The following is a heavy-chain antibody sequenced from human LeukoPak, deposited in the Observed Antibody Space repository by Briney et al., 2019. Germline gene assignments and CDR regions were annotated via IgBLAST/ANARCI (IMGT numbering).Heavy chain of an antibody. CDR1: GFTLSDYG. J-gene: IGHJ3*02. CDR2: IWYDGSNQ. D-gene: IGHD2-21*01. Sequence: GGSLRLSCAASGFTLSDYGIHWVRQAPGKGLEWVAVIWYDGSNQYYVDAVKGRFTISRDNSKNIVYLQMNSRGAGDTAVYYCARHRMRMVIRDAFDIWGQGTMVTVSS. CDR3: ARHRMRMVIRDAFDI. V-gene: IGHV3-33*01.